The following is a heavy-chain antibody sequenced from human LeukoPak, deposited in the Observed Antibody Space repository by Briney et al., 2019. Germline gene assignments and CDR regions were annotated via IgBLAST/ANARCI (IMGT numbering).Heavy chain of an antibody. D-gene: IGHD3-10*01. J-gene: IGHJ3*02. V-gene: IGHV3-23*01. CDR3: AKDFGPRVDACDS. CDR2: TGASGGST. CDR1: GFTFGSYA. Sequence: GGSLRLSCAASGFTFGSYAMNWVRQAPGKGLEWVSVTGASGGSTYYADSVKGRFTISRDNSKNTLYLQMNSLRPEDTAAYYCAKDFGPRVDACDSWGQGRMVSV.